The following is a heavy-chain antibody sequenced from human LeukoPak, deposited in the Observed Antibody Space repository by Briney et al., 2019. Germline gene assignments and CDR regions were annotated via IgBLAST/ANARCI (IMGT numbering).Heavy chain of an antibody. CDR3: ARCKAVAGTINAFDF. V-gene: IGHV5-51*01. D-gene: IGHD6-19*01. CDR2: NYPGDSEA. CDR1: GYSFTSYW. Sequence: GESLKSSCKGSGYSFTSYWIGWVRQMPGKDLEWMGINYPGDSEARYSPSFQGQVTISADKSISTAYLQWSSLKASDTAMYYCARCKAVAGTINAFDFWGQGTMVTVSS. J-gene: IGHJ3*01.